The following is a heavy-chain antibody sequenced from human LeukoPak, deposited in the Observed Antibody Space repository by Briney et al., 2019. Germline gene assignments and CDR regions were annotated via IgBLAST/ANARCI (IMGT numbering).Heavy chain of an antibody. CDR2: IWYDGSNK. D-gene: IGHD6-19*01. J-gene: IGHJ4*02. CDR1: GFTFSSYG. Sequence: GGSLRRSCAASGFTFSSYGMHWVRQAPDKGLEWVAVIWYDGSNKYYADSVKGRFTISRDNSKNTLYLQMNSLRAEDTAVYYCARLIAVAGTLDYWGQGTLVTVSS. CDR3: ARLIAVAGTLDY. V-gene: IGHV3-33*01.